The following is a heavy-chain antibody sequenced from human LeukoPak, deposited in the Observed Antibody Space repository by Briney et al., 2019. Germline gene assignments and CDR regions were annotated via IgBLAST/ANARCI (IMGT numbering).Heavy chain of an antibody. J-gene: IGHJ4*02. CDR2: INHSGST. CDR3: AMLYDSSGYSFDY. D-gene: IGHD3-22*01. CDR1: GGSFSGYY. Sequence: SETLSLTCAVYGGSFSGYYWSWIRQPPGKGLEWIGEINHSGSTNYNPSLKSRVTISVDTSKNQFSLKLSSVTAADTAVYYCAMLYDSSGYSFDYWGQGTLVTVSS. V-gene: IGHV4-34*01.